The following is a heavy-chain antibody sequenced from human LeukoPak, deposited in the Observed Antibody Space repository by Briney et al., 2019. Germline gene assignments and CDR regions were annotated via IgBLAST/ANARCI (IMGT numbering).Heavy chain of an antibody. CDR3: GREVGATRAIDY. Sequence: SETLSLTCTVSSYSISNSAYYWGWIRQPPGKGLEWVGSIYHSGSTHYTPSLKSRVTISLDMSKNQFSLQLRSVTAADTAVYYCGREVGATRAIDYWGQGTLVTVSS. D-gene: IGHD1-26*01. J-gene: IGHJ4*02. V-gene: IGHV4-38-2*02. CDR1: SYSISNSAYY. CDR2: IYHSGST.